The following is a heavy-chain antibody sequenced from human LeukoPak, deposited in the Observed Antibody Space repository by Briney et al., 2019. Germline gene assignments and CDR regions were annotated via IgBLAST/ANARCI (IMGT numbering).Heavy chain of an antibody. CDR3: TREVSTVTFDY. CDR1: GGSISSGGYY. CDR2: IYYSGST. V-gene: IGHV4-31*11. J-gene: IGHJ4*02. Sequence: KSSETLSLTCAVSGGSISSGGYYWSWIRQHPGKGLEWIGYIYYSGSTNYNPSLKSRVTLSVDTARNQLSLKLTSVTAADTAVYYCTREVSTVTFDYWGQGTLVTVSS. D-gene: IGHD4-17*01.